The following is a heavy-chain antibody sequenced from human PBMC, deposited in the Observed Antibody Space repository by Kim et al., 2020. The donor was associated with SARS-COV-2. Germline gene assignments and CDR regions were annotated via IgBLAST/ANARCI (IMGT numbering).Heavy chain of an antibody. CDR1: GFTFSSYA. CDR3: AGGGGCLWVDY. Sequence: GGSLRLSCAASGFTFSSYAMSWVRQAPGKGLEWVAAINGSGGSTYYADSVKGRFTISRDNAKNTLYLQMNSLRAEDTAVYYCAGGGGCLWVDYWGQGTLVTASS. V-gene: IGHV3-23*01. D-gene: IGHD6-19*01. CDR2: INGSGGST. J-gene: IGHJ4*02.